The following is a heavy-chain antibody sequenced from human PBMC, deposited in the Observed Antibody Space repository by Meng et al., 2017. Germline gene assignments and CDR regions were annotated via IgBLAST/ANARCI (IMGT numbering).Heavy chain of an antibody. D-gene: IGHD4-17*01. J-gene: IGHJ4*02. CDR3: ARDGDYRTFDY. V-gene: IGHV3-30*06. CDR2: ISYDGSNK. Sequence: GESLKISCAASGFTFSSYGMHWVRQAPGKGLEWVAVISYDGSNKYYADSAKGRFTISRDNSKNTLYLQMNSLSAEDTAVYYCARDGDYRTFDYWGQGTLVTVSS. CDR1: GFTFSSYG.